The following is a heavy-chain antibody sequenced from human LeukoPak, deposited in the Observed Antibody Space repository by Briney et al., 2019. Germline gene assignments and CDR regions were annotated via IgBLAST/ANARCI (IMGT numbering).Heavy chain of an antibody. CDR1: GFNVRNNY. V-gene: IGHV3-66*02. CDR3: AREEIEEVPTLTFNWVAIYYSHYMDV. J-gene: IGHJ6*03. CDR2: IFGGGDT. D-gene: IGHD5-12*01. Sequence: PGGSLRLSCAASGFNVRNNYMNWVRQSPGKGLEWVSGIFGGGDTYYSDSVKGRFTISRDDSKNTVYLQMSSLRAEDTAVYYCAREEIEEVPTLTFNWVAIYYSHYMDVWGKGTTVTVSS.